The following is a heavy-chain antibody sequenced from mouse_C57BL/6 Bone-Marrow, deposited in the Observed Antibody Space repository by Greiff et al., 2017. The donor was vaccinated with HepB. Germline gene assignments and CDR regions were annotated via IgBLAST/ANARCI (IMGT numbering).Heavy chain of an antibody. D-gene: IGHD1-1*01. CDR3: ARHLYYYGSSQFAY. J-gene: IGHJ3*01. V-gene: IGHV5-6*01. CDR1: GFTFSSYG. CDR2: ISSGGSYT. Sequence: EVMLVESGGDLVKPGGSLKLSCAASGFTFSSYGMSWVRQTPDKRLEWVATISSGGSYTYYPDSVKGRFPISRDNAKNTLYLQMSSLKSEDTAMYYCARHLYYYGSSQFAYWGQGTLVTVSA.